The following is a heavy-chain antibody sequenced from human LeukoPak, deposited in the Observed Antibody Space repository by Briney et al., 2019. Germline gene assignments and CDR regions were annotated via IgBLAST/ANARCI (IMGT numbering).Heavy chain of an antibody. CDR1: GGSFSGYY. CDR2: INHSGST. Sequence: PSETLSLTCAVYGGSFSGYYWSWIRQPPGKGLEGIGEINHSGSTNYNPSLKSRVTISVDTSKNQFSLKLSSVTAADTAVYYCARGYDILTGYYTHQYDFDYWGQGTLVTVSS. CDR3: ARGYDILTGYYTHQYDFDY. J-gene: IGHJ4*02. D-gene: IGHD3-9*01. V-gene: IGHV4-34*01.